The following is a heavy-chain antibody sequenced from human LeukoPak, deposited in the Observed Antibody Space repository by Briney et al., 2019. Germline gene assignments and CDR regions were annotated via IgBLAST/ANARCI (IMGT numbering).Heavy chain of an antibody. Sequence: PSETLSLTRTVSGGSISSYYWSWIRQPPGKGLEWIGYIDYSGYTNYNPSLKSRVTISVDTSTNQFSLKLNSVTAADTAVYYCARDRALGSGKYYFDFWGQGTPVTVSS. V-gene: IGHV4-59*01. J-gene: IGHJ4*02. CDR3: ARDRALGSGKYYFDF. CDR1: GGSISSYY. CDR2: IDYSGYT. D-gene: IGHD3-16*01.